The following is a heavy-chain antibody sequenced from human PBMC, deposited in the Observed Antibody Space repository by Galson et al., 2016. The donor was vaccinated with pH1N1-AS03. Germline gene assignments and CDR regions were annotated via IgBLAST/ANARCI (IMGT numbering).Heavy chain of an antibody. D-gene: IGHD3-22*01. CDR1: GISLSSSW. V-gene: IGHV3-74*01. J-gene: IGHJ5*01. CDR3: ARGYDDSGPDDHRLFDS. Sequence: SLRLSCAASGISLSSSWMHWVRQAPGRGLVWVSGINGVGSSIKYADAVKGRFTISRDNAKNMSYLQMNSLRADDAAVYYRARGYDDSGPDDHRLFDSWGQGTQVTVSS. CDR2: INGVGSSI.